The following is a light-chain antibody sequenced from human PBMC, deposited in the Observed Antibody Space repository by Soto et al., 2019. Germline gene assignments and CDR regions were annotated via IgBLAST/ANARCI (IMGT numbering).Light chain of an antibody. V-gene: IGKV1-5*01. CDR2: DAS. J-gene: IGKJ1*01. Sequence: DIQMTQSPSTLSASVGDRVTITCRASQSISSWLAWYQQKPGKAPKLLIYDASTLHSGVPSRFSGSGSGTDFTLTISSLQPDDFATYYCQQFAISTTFGQGPRWIS. CDR1: QSISSW. CDR3: QQFAISTT.